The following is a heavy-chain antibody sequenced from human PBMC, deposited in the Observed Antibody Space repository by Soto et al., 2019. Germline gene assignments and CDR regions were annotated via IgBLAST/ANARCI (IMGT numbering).Heavy chain of an antibody. J-gene: IGHJ5*02. D-gene: IGHD6-19*01. CDR3: ARDLNLAVAGSLLNWFDP. CDR2: IYSSGST. Sequence: PSETLSLTCSVSGVPIINFYWSWIRQPPGKGLEWIGYIYSSGSTNYNPSLKSRVTMSLDTSKNQLSLKLTSVTAADTAVYYCARDLNLAVAGSLLNWFDPWGQGTLVTVSS. V-gene: IGHV4-59*01. CDR1: GVPIINFY.